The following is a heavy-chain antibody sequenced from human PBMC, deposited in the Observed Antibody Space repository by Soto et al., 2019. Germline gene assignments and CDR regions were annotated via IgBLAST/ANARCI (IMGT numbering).Heavy chain of an antibody. CDR3: AASSNWNYVRPLDY. Sequence: ASVKVSCTASGFTFTISAMHWVRQARGQRLEWIGWIVVGSGNTNYAQKFQERVTITRDMSTSTAYMELSSLRSEDTAVYYCAASSNWNYVRPLDYWGQGTLVTVSS. J-gene: IGHJ4*02. CDR1: GFTFTISA. V-gene: IGHV1-58*02. CDR2: IVVGSGNT. D-gene: IGHD1-7*01.